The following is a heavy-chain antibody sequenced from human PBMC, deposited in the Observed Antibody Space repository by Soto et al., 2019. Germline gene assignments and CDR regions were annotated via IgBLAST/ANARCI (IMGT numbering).Heavy chain of an antibody. D-gene: IGHD3-16*01. CDR2: IISSGSTI. CDR1: GFTFSDYY. V-gene: IGHV3-11*01. CDR3: ARFYVWDLYYYYYGMDV. J-gene: IGHJ6*02. Sequence: GGSLRLSCAASGFTFSDYYMSWIRQAPGKGLEWVSYIISSGSTIYYADSVKGRFTISRDNAKNSLYLQMNSLRAEDTAVYYCARFYVWDLYYYYYGMDVWGQGTTVTVSS.